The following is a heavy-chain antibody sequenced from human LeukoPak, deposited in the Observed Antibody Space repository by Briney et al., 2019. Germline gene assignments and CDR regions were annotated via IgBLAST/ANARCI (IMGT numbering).Heavy chain of an antibody. V-gene: IGHV3-7*01. Sequence: PGGSLRLSCAASGFTFNSNWMTWVRQAPGKGLEWVANIKQTGNEKYYVDSVKGRFTISRDNAKNSVYLQMNSLRAEDTAVYYCTRVVEAYWFDPWGQGTLVTVSS. J-gene: IGHJ5*02. CDR1: GFTFNSNW. CDR3: TRVVEAYWFDP. D-gene: IGHD2-15*01. CDR2: IKQTGNEK.